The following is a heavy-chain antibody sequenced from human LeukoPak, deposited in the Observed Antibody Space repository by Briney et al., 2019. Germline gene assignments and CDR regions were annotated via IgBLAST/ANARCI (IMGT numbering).Heavy chain of an antibody. CDR2: INPDGGNT. D-gene: IGHD3-22*01. J-gene: IGHJ5*02. CDR3: ARDGRHRLSGYGGWFDP. V-gene: IGHV1-46*01. Sequence: GASVKVSCKASGYTFTNSYIHWVRQAPGQVLEWMGLINPDGGNTNYAQNFQGRVTMTTDTSTSTAYMEVKSLRSDDTAVYFCARDGRHRLSGYGGWFDPWGQGTLVTVSS. CDR1: GYTFTNSY.